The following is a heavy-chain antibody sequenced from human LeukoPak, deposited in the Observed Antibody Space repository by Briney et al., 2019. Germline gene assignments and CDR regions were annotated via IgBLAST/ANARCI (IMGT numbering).Heavy chain of an antibody. V-gene: IGHV4-31*03. Sequence: TLSLTCTVSGGSISSGGYYWSWIRQHPGKGLEWIGYIYYSGNTYYNPSLKSRVTISVDPSKNQFSLKLSSVTAADTAVYYCARGGYSYYFDYWGQGTQVTVSS. CDR3: ARGGYSYYFDY. D-gene: IGHD3-22*01. CDR2: IYYSGNT. J-gene: IGHJ4*02. CDR1: GGSISSGGYY.